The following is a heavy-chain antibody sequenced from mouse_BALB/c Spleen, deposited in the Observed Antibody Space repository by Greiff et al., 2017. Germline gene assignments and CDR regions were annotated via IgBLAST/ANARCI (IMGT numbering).Heavy chain of an antibody. V-gene: IGHV2-2*02. Sequence: VHLVESGPGLVQPSQSLSITCTVSGFSLTSYGVHWVRQSPGKGLEWLGVIWSGGSTDYNAAFISRLSISKDNSKSQVFFKMNSLQANDTAIYYCARNYYGSSLYFDYWGQGTTLTVSS. CDR2: IWSGGST. D-gene: IGHD1-1*01. CDR3: ARNYYGSSLYFDY. J-gene: IGHJ2*01. CDR1: GFSLTSYG.